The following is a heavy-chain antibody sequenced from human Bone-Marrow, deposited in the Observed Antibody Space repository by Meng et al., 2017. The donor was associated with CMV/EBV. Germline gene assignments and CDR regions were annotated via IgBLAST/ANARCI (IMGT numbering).Heavy chain of an antibody. D-gene: IGHD4-17*01. CDR1: TNTLTTYG. CDR3: ARDRGYGDARWFDP. CDR2: INAHSGNT. Sequence: ASVKDSCKASTNTLTTYGISWVRQAPGQGLEWMGWINAHSGNTKYAQKVQDRVTMTTDTSTTTTYMELRSLRSDDTAVYYCARDRGYGDARWFDPWGQGTLVTVSS. V-gene: IGHV1-18*04. J-gene: IGHJ5*02.